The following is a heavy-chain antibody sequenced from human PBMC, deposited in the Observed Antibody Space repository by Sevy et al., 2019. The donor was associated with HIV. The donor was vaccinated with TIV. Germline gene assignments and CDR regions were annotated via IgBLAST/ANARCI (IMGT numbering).Heavy chain of an antibody. V-gene: IGHV3-23*01. CDR2: ISGSGGST. CDR3: AKDPSNYYDSSGYPPPFDY. CDR1: GFTFSSYA. Sequence: GGSLRLSCAASGFTFSSYAMSWVRQAPGKGLEWVSAISGSGGSTHYADSVKGRFTISRDNSKNTLYLQMNSLRAEDTAVYYCAKDPSNYYDSSGYPPPFDYWGQGTLVTVSS. J-gene: IGHJ4*02. D-gene: IGHD3-22*01.